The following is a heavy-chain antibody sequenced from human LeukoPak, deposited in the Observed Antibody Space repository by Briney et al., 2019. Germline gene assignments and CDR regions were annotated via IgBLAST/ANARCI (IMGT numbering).Heavy chain of an antibody. J-gene: IGHJ4*02. CDR3: ARDSSGWAPEQAYFDY. D-gene: IGHD6-19*01. Sequence: SETLSLTCTVSGYSISSGYYWGWIRQPPGKGLEWIGSIYHSGSTYYNPSLKSRVTISVDTSKSQFSLQLNSVTPEDTAVYYCARDSSGWAPEQAYFDYWGQGTLVTVSS. V-gene: IGHV4-38-2*02. CDR1: GYSISSGYY. CDR2: IYHSGST.